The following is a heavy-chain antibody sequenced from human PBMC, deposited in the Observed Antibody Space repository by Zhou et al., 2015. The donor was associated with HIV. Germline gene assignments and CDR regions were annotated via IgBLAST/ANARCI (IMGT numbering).Heavy chain of an antibody. CDR2: IIPIFGTA. D-gene: IGHD5-12*01. Sequence: VRQAPGQGLEWMGGIIPIFGTANYAQKFQGRVTITADESTSTAYMELSSLRSEDTAVYYCARDGYSGYVDYYYYYGMDVWGQGTTVTVSS. J-gene: IGHJ6*02. CDR3: ARDGYSGYVDYYYYYGMDV. V-gene: IGHV1-69*01.